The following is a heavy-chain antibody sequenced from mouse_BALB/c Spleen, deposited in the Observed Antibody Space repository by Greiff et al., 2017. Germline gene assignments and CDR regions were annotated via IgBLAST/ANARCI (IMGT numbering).Heavy chain of an antibody. V-gene: IGHV2-6-7*01. CDR2: IWGDGST. J-gene: IGHJ4*01. CDR1: GFSLTGYG. CDR3: ARVYYYGYDPYAMDY. Sequence: VKLVESGPGLVAPSQSLSITCTVSGFSLTGYGVNWVRQPPGKGLEWLGMIWGDGSTDYNSALKSRLSISKDNSKSQVFLKMNSLQTDDTARYYCARVYYYGYDPYAMDYWGQGTSVTVSS. D-gene: IGHD2-2*01.